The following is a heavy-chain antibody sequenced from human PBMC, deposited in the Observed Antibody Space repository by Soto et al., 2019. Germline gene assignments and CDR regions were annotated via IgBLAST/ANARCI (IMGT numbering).Heavy chain of an antibody. CDR2: INPSGGIT. J-gene: IGHJ4*02. CDR3: ARRLCNSNSCYYFDY. CDR1: GYSFTTVY. Sequence: QVQLVQSGGEVKKPGASVKISCKASGYSFTTVYMHWVRQAPGQGLERMGIINPSGGITNYAQKFEGRVTMTRDTSTSTVYMELSSLRSEDTAVYYCARRLCNSNSCYYFDYWGQGTLVTVSS. D-gene: IGHD5-12*01. V-gene: IGHV1-46*01.